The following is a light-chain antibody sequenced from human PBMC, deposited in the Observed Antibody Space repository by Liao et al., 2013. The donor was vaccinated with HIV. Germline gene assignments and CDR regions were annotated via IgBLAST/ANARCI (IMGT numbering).Light chain of an antibody. V-gene: IGLV3-21*01. CDR2: YDT. CDR3: QAWDKSTAV. CDR1: NIGRKS. Sequence: SYELTQPPSVSVAPGRTATITCGGNNIGRKSVHWYKQKPGQAPVPVIYYDTVRPSGIPERFSGSNSGNTATLTISGTQVLDEADYYCQAWDKSTAVFGGGTKLTVL. J-gene: IGLJ2*01.